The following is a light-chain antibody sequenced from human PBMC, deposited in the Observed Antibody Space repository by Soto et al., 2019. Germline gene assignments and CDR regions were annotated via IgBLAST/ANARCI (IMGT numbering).Light chain of an antibody. V-gene: IGLV2-8*01. CDR2: EVS. J-gene: IGLJ1*01. CDR3: QSYDSSLSVIYV. Sequence: QSVLTQPPSASGSPGQSVTISCTGTSSDVGGYNYVSWYQQHPGKAPKLMIYEVSKRPSGVPDRFSGSKSGNTASLTVSGLQAEDEADYYCQSYDSSLSVIYVFGTGTKLTVL. CDR1: SSDVGGYNY.